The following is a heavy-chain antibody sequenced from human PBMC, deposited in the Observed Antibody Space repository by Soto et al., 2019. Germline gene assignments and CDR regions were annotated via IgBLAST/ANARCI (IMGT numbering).Heavy chain of an antibody. D-gene: IGHD6-19*01. CDR2: INNSGDRT. Sequence: EVQLLESGGGLVQPGGSLRLSCAASGFTFSSYTMRWVRQAPRKGLEWVSTINNSGDRTYYGESVKGRFTVSKDSSKSTLCLQMNSLRAEDTAVYYCVKDKGSGWRNDAFDIWGQGRMVTVSS. J-gene: IGHJ3*02. CDR3: VKDKGSGWRNDAFDI. CDR1: GFTFSSYT. V-gene: IGHV3-23*01.